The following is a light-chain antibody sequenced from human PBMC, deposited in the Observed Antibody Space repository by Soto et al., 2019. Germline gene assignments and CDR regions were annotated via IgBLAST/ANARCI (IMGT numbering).Light chain of an antibody. CDR2: STN. V-gene: IGLV8-61*01. CDR3: MLYMGGGLVV. J-gene: IGLJ2*01. Sequence: QTVVTQEPSFSVSPGGTVTLTCGLTSGSVSTTYYPSWYQQTPGQAPRTLIYSTNIRSSGVPDRFSGSILGNKAALTITGAQEDDESDYHCMLYMGGGLVVFGGVTQLTVL. CDR1: SGSVSTTYY.